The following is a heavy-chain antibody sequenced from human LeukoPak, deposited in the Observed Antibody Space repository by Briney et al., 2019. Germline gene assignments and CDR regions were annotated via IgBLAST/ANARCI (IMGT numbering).Heavy chain of an antibody. Sequence: ASVKVSCKASGYTFTSYDINWVRQATGQGLEWMGWMSPNSGNTGYAQKFQGRVTMTRNTSISTAYMELSSLRSEDTAVYYCARGGRRGATYYDFWSGYNYGMDVWGQGTTVTVSS. J-gene: IGHJ6*02. CDR2: MSPNSGNT. V-gene: IGHV1-8*01. CDR1: GYTFTSYD. CDR3: ARGGRRGATYYDFWSGYNYGMDV. D-gene: IGHD3-3*01.